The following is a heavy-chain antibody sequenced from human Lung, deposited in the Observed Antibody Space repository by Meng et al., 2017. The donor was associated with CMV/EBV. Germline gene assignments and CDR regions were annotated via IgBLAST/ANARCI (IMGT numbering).Heavy chain of an antibody. CDR2: ISTSGSYT. V-gene: IGHV3-21*01. D-gene: IGHD3-10*01. CDR1: RFTFSGYN. J-gene: IGHJ4*02. Sequence: ESLKISXAVSRFTFSGYNMNWVRQAPGKGLEWVSSISTSGSYTYYADSVKGRFTITRDNAKNSLHLQMDSLRAEDTAVYYCAREGYYYDSGTYYYYFDNWGQGTLVTVSS. CDR3: AREGYYYDSGTYYYYFDN.